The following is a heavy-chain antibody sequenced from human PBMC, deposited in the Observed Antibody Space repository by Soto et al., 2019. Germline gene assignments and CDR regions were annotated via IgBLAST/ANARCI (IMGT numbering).Heavy chain of an antibody. Sequence: EVQLVESGGGLIQPGGSLRLSCAASGFIFSDYWMHWVRQVPGKGLVWVSRINRDGTNTDYADAVKGRFTISRDNAKNTLHLQMTSLRADDTAVYYCVRPQYDWNADDAFDIWGQGTMVTVSS. J-gene: IGHJ3*02. V-gene: IGHV3-74*01. D-gene: IGHD1-20*01. CDR1: GFIFSDYW. CDR2: INRDGTNT. CDR3: VRPQYDWNADDAFDI.